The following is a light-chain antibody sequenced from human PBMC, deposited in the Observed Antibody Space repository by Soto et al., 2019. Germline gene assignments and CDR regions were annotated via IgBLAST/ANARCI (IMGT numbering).Light chain of an antibody. J-gene: IGKJ1*01. CDR3: QQYYNWWT. CDR1: QSVSSY. CDR2: GAS. Sequence: EFLLTQSPATLSLSPGERATLSCRASQSVSSYLAWYQQKPGQAPRLLIYGASTRVTGIPARFSGSGSGTEFTLTIRSLQSEDFAVYHCQQYYNWWTFGQGTKVDIK. V-gene: IGKV3-15*01.